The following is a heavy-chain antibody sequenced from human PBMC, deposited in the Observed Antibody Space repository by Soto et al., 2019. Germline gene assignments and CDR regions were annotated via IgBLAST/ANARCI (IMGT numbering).Heavy chain of an antibody. J-gene: IGHJ4*02. CDR3: VRTSLVVAAATREDY. V-gene: IGHV3-74*01. CDR2: INSDGSST. Sequence: EVQLVECGGGLVQPGGSLRLSCAASGFTFSSHWMHWVRQAPGKGLVWVSRINSDGSSTSYADSVKGRFTISRDNAKNTLYLQMNTLRAEDTAVYYSVRTSLVVAAATREDYWGQRTLVTVSS. D-gene: IGHD2-15*01. CDR1: GFTFSSHW.